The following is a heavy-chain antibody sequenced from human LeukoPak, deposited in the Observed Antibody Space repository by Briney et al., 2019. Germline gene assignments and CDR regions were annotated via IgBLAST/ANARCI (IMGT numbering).Heavy chain of an antibody. Sequence: ASVKVSCKASGYTFTDYHIHWVRQAPGQGLEWMGWINPNSGGTNYAGKFQGRVTMTSDTSISTAYMDLSRLRSDDTAVYYCARRYTDSSESFDYWGQGTLVTVSS. V-gene: IGHV1-2*02. CDR3: ARRYTDSSESFDY. CDR1: GYTFTDYH. J-gene: IGHJ4*02. D-gene: IGHD6-6*01. CDR2: INPNSGGT.